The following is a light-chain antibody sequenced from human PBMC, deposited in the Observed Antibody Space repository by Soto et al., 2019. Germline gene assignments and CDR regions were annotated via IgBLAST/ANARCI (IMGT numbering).Light chain of an antibody. CDR1: QRVSSN. CDR2: GAS. V-gene: IGKV3-15*01. J-gene: IGKJ2*01. Sequence: EIVMTQSPATLSVSPGERATLSCRASQRVSSNLAWYQQKPGQAPRLLIYGASTRATGIPASFSGSGSGTEFTLTISSLQSEDFAVYYCQQYNDWPPYTFGQGTKLEIK. CDR3: QQYNDWPPYT.